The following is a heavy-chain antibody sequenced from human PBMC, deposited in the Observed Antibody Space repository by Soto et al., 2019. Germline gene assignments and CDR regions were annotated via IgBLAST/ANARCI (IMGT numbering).Heavy chain of an antibody. D-gene: IGHD3-22*01. CDR2: ISYDGSNE. Sequence: QVQLVESGGGVVQPGRSLRLSCAASGLTFSNYGMHWVRQAPGKGLEWVAHISYDGSNEHYVDSVKGRFTISRDNSKNTLYLQMTSLRAEDTAVYYCAEDSYYHDSTGYYIFDYWGQGTLVTVSS. CDR3: AEDSYYHDSTGYYIFDY. V-gene: IGHV3-30*18. CDR1: GLTFSNYG. J-gene: IGHJ4*02.